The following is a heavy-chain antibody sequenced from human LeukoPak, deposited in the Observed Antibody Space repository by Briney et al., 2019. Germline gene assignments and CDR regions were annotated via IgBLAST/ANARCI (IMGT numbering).Heavy chain of an antibody. CDR1: GGSISSGSYY. J-gene: IGHJ4*02. Sequence: SETLSLTCTVSGGSISSGSYYWSWIRQPAGKGLEWIGYIYYSGSTNYNPSLKSRVTISVDTSKNQFSLKLSSVTAADTAVYYCARGVVVTPYYFDYWGQGTLVTVSS. CDR3: ARGVVVTPYYFDY. D-gene: IGHD3-22*01. V-gene: IGHV4-61*10. CDR2: IYYSGST.